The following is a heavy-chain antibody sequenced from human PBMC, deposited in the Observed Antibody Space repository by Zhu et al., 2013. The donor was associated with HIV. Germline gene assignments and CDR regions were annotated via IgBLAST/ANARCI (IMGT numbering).Heavy chain of an antibody. CDR2: INTDDGTT. J-gene: IGHJ4*02. V-gene: IGHV1-18*01. D-gene: IGHD3-16*01. CDR3: ARLAQDVNFFDY. Sequence: QIQLVQSGGELKKPGASVTVSCKASGYNFNNHAISWVRQTPGQGLEWVGCINTDDGTTNYAQKFQGRVAMTTDTSTTTAYMELRSLTSDDTAVYYCARLAQDVNFFDYGGQGTLVTVSS. CDR1: GYNFNNHA.